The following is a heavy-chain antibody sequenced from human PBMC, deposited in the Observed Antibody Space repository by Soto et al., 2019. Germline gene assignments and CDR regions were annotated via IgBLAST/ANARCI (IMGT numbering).Heavy chain of an antibody. CDR2: IIPIFGTA. V-gene: IGHV1-69*06. J-gene: IGHJ4*02. CDR3: ARGRGVYYDSSGYYYSFDY. Sequence: QVQLVQSGAEVKKPGSSVKVSCKASGGTFSSYAISWVRQAPGQGLEWMGGIIPIFGTANYAQKFQGRVTITADKSTSTAYMELSSLRSEDTAVYYCARGRGVYYDSSGYYYSFDYWGQGTLVTVSS. D-gene: IGHD3-22*01. CDR1: GGTFSSYA.